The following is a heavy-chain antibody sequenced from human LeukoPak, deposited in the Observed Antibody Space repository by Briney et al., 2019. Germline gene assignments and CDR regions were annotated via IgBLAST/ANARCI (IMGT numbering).Heavy chain of an antibody. Sequence: SETLSLTCIVSGVSVSTSNYYWGWIRQPPGMGLEWIGSVYRSGSASYNPSLKSRVTISVDTSKNQFSLKLSSVTAADTAVYYCARDAAKAQLAYFDYWGQGTLVTVSS. D-gene: IGHD6-13*01. CDR2: VYRSGSA. CDR1: GVSVSTSNYY. J-gene: IGHJ4*02. CDR3: ARDAAKAQLAYFDY. V-gene: IGHV4-39*07.